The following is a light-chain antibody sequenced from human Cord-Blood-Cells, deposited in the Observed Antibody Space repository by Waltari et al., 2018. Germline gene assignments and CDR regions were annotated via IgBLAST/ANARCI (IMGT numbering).Light chain of an antibody. V-gene: IGKV3-20*01. CDR3: QQYGSSPRT. J-gene: IGKJ1*01. Sequence: EIVLTQSPGTLSLSPGERATLSCRASQSVSSSYLAWYQQKPGLSPRLLIDGASSRATGITDRFSGSGSGTDFTLTISSLEPEDFAVYYCQQYGSSPRTFGQGP. CDR1: QSVSSSY. CDR2: GAS.